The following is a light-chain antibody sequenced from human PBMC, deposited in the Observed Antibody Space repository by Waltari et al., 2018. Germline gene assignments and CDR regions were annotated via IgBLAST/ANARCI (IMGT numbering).Light chain of an antibody. Sequence: QSALTQPPSVSGSPGQSVTISCTGASSDVGSYNRVSWYQQPPGTAPKLLIYEVTNRPSGVPDRFSGSKSGNTASLTISGLQAEDEGDYYCNSFTSGNTWVFGGGTKLTVL. CDR2: EVT. CDR3: NSFTSGNTWV. V-gene: IGLV2-18*02. CDR1: SSDVGSYNR. J-gene: IGLJ3*02.